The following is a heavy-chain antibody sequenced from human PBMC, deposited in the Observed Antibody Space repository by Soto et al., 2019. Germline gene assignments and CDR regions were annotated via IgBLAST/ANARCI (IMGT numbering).Heavy chain of an antibody. D-gene: IGHD2-21*02. J-gene: IGHJ5*02. CDR2: INHSGST. CDR1: GGSFSGYY. CDR3: ASAPQSTLPLETVPRNWFDP. V-gene: IGHV4-34*01. Sequence: QVQLQQWGAGLLKPSETLSLTCAVYGGSFSGYYWSWIRQPPGKGLEWIGEINHSGSTNYNPSLKSRVTISVDTSKTQFYLKLSSVTAADTAVYYCASAPQSTLPLETVPRNWFDPWGQGTLVTVSS.